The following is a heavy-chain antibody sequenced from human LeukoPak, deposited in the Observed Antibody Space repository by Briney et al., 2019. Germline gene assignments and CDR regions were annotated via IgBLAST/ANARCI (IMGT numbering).Heavy chain of an antibody. CDR3: ARAFIPKYDFWSGYYTNYYYYYGMDV. CDR1: GYTFTSYD. V-gene: IGHV1-8*01. J-gene: IGHJ6*02. D-gene: IGHD3-3*01. Sequence: ASVKVSCKASGYTFTSYDINWVRQATGQGLEWMGWMNPNSGNTGYAQKFQGRVTMTRNTSISTAYIELSSLRSEDTAVYYCARAFIPKYDFWSGYYTNYYYYYGMDVWGQGTTVTVSS. CDR2: MNPNSGNT.